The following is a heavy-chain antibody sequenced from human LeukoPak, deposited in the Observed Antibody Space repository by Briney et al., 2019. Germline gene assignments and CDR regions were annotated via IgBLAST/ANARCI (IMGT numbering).Heavy chain of an antibody. CDR3: AKDGGPGGYSYGFLGY. CDR2: ISGSGGST. V-gene: IGHV3-23*01. D-gene: IGHD5-18*01. J-gene: IGHJ4*02. Sequence: GGSLRPSCAASGFTFSSYAMSWVRQAPGKGLEWVSAISGSGGSTYYADSVKGRFTISRDNSKNTLYLQMNSLRAEDTAVYYCAKDGGPGGYSYGFLGYWGQGTLVTVSS. CDR1: GFTFSSYA.